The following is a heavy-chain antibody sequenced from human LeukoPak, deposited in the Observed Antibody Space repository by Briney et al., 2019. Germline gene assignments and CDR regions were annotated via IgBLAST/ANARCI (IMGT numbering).Heavy chain of an antibody. CDR3: ARDVGKAY. D-gene: IGHD4-23*01. Sequence: SETLSLTCTVSGFSISTYYWSWFRQPAGKGLEWIGRIHSSGNTNYNPSLQSRVSLSIDTSQNQFSLRLTSLTAADTTVYFCARDVGKAYWGQGLLAIVSS. J-gene: IGHJ4*02. CDR1: GFSISTYY. CDR2: IHSSGNT. V-gene: IGHV4-4*07.